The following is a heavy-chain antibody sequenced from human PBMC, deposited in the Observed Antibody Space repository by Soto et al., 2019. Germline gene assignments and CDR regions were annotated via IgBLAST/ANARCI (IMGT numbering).Heavy chain of an antibody. Sequence: PGESLKISCKGSGYIFRTSWIGWVRQMPGKGLEWMGVIYPGDSDTKYSPSFEGQIIMSVDMSISTAYLQLNSLKASDTATYFCPRSGRYASDSPIPEHFFAYRGHGTLVTVYS. CDR1: GYIFRTSW. J-gene: IGHJ4*03. D-gene: IGHD3-9*01. V-gene: IGHV5-51*01. CDR3: PRSGRYASDSPIPEHFFAY. CDR2: IYPGDSDT.